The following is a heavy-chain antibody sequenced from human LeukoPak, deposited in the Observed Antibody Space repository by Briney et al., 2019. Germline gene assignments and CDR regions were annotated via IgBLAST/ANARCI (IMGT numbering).Heavy chain of an antibody. CDR2: ISAYNGNT. CDR3: ARDPPLNSYYYDSSGYCDY. CDR1: GYTFTNYG. J-gene: IGHJ4*02. V-gene: IGHV1-18*01. D-gene: IGHD3-22*01. Sequence: ASVKVSCKASGYTFTNYGISWVRQAPGQGLEWMGWISAYNGNTNYAQKLQGRVTMTTDTSTSTAYMELRSLRSDDTAVYYCARDPPLNSYYYDSSGYCDYWGQGTLVTVSS.